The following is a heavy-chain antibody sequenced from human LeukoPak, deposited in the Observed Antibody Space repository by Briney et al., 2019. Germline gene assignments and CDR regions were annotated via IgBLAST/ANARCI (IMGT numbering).Heavy chain of an antibody. D-gene: IGHD3-10*01. CDR2: ISYDGSNE. Sequence: PGRSLRLSCAASGFTFSSFAMHWVRQTPGKGLEWVGLISYDGSNEYYAESLKGRFTISRDNSKNTVFLQMNSLRTEDTAVYYCARRSASGEHYFDYWGQGTLVTVSS. V-gene: IGHV3-30-3*01. CDR3: ARRSASGEHYFDY. J-gene: IGHJ4*02. CDR1: GFTFSSFA.